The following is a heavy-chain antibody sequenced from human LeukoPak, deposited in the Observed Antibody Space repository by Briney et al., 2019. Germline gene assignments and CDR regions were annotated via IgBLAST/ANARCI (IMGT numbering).Heavy chain of an antibody. V-gene: IGHV6-1*01. Sequence: SQTLSLTCAISGDSVSSNSAAWNWIRQSPSRGLEWLGRTYYRSKWYNDYAVSVKSRITINPDTTKNQFSLQLNSVTPENTAVYYCARTDCSGGSCYLDYWGQGTLVTVSS. CDR3: ARTDCSGGSCYLDY. CDR1: GDSVSSNSAA. CDR2: TYYRSKWYN. J-gene: IGHJ4*02. D-gene: IGHD2-15*01.